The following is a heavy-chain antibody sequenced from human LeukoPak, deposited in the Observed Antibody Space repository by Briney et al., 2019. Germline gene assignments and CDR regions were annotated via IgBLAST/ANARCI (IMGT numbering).Heavy chain of an antibody. V-gene: IGHV3-53*01. CDR2: IYSGGST. Sequence: PGGSLRLSCAASGFTFSDFWMSWVRQAPGKGLEWVSVIYSGGSTYYADSVKGRFTISRDNSKNTLYLQMNSLRAEDTAVYYCARDKFYGDYGFDYWGQGTLVTVSS. J-gene: IGHJ4*02. CDR3: ARDKFYGDYGFDY. CDR1: GFTFSDFW. D-gene: IGHD4-17*01.